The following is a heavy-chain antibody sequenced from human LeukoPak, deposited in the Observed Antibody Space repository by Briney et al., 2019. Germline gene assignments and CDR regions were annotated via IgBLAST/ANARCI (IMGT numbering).Heavy chain of an antibody. J-gene: IGHJ6*03. CDR1: GYTFNAYY. CDR2: INPHRGGT. V-gene: IGHV1-2*02. CDR3: ARDRDSYGDYYFFYMDV. D-gene: IGHD5-18*01. Sequence: ASVKVSCKASGYTFNAYYIHWVRQAPGQGLEWMGWINPHRGGTNTTQKFQDRVTMTRDTSVSTVYMELSRLRSDDTAVYYCARDRDSYGDYYFFYMDVWGKGTTVAVSS.